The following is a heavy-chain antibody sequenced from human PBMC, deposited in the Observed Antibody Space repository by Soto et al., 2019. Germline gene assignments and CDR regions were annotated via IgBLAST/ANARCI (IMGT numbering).Heavy chain of an antibody. CDR2: ISSSSSYI. D-gene: IGHD2-15*01. J-gene: IGHJ6*03. CDR1: GFTFSSYS. Sequence: EVQLVESGGGLVKPGGSLRLSCAASGFTFSSYSMNWVRQAPGKGLEWVSSISSSSSYIYYADSVKGRFTISRDNAKNSLYLQMNSLGAKDTTVYYCARVGCSGGSCYQTYMDVWGKGTTVTVSS. CDR3: ARVGCSGGSCYQTYMDV. V-gene: IGHV3-21*01.